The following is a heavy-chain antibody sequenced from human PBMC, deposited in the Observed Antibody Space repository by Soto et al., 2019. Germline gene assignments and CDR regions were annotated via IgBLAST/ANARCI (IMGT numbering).Heavy chain of an antibody. J-gene: IGHJ4*02. Sequence: GGSLRLSCAASGFTFSSYAMSWVRQAPGKGLEWVSAISGSGGSTYYADSVKGRFTISRGNSKNTLYLQMNSLRAEDTALYYCATSLEYYYDTSGYPYWGQGTLVTVSS. V-gene: IGHV3-23*01. CDR3: ATSLEYYYDTSGYPY. CDR1: GFTFSSYA. D-gene: IGHD3-22*01. CDR2: ISGSGGST.